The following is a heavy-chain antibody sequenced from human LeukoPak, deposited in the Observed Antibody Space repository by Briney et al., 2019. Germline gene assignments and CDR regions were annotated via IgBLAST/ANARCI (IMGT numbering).Heavy chain of an antibody. V-gene: IGHV4-59*08. CDR1: GVSFSGYY. CDR3: ARHLGSIAAAVPFDY. D-gene: IGHD6-13*01. Sequence: SETLSLTCVVYGVSFSGYYWSWIRQPPGKGLEWIGYIYYSGSTNYNPSLKSRVTISVDTSKNQFSLKLSSVTAADTAVYYCARHLGSIAAAVPFDYWGQGTLVTVSS. J-gene: IGHJ4*02. CDR2: IYYSGST.